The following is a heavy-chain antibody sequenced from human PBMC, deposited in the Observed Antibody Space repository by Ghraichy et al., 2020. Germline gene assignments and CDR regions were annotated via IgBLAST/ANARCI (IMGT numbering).Heavy chain of an antibody. V-gene: IGHV4-59*01. CDR3: ASPGSSGEDAFDI. CDR1: GGSISSYY. D-gene: IGHD3-22*01. Sequence: SQTLSLTCTVSGGSISSYYWSWIRQPPGKGLEWIGYIYYSGSTNYNPSLKSRVTISVDTSKNQFSLKLSSVTAADTAVYYCASPGSSGEDAFDIWGQGTMVTVSS. CDR2: IYYSGST. J-gene: IGHJ3*02.